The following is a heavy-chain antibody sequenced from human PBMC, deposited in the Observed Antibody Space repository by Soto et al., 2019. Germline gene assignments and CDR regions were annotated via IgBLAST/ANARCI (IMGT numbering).Heavy chain of an antibody. Sequence: EVQLLESGGGLVQPGGSLRLSCAASGFSFSNYAMSWVRQAPGKGLEWVSGIDSSGDSPDYADSVKGRFTISRDNSKNTLYVQWNSLRVDDTAVYYCAKDRWDLLLFSSFDYWGQGTMVTVSS. CDR1: GFSFSNYA. V-gene: IGHV3-23*01. D-gene: IGHD1-26*01. CDR3: AKDRWDLLLFSSFDY. CDR2: IDSSGDSP. J-gene: IGHJ4*02.